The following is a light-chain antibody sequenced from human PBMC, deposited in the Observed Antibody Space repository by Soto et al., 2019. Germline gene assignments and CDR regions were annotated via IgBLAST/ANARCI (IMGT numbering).Light chain of an antibody. CDR1: QGISSY. V-gene: IGKV1-27*01. Sequence: DIQMTQSPSSLSASVGDRVTITCRASQGISSYLAWYQQRPGKVPKVLIYAASTLNSGVPSRFSGSGSGTDFTLTISNVQPEDFATYYCQNYYNAPETFGQGTKVEIK. CDR2: AAS. J-gene: IGKJ1*01. CDR3: QNYYNAPET.